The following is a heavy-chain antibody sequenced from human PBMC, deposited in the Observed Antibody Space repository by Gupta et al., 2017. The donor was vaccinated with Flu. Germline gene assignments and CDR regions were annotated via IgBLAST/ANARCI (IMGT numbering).Heavy chain of an antibody. V-gene: IGHV4-31*03. CDR3: ARGKGRSAWNRDVNWFDP. CDR1: GGSIRSAGYY. Sequence: QVQLQESGPGLVKPSQTLSLTCNVSGGSIRSAGYYWNWIRQNPGKGLEWIGYIYHSGSAYYNPSLKSRVVISLDTSKNQFFLMLSSVTAADTAVYYCARGKGRSAWNRDVNWFDPWGQGTLVTVSS. J-gene: IGHJ5*02. CDR2: IYHSGSA. D-gene: IGHD1-1*01.